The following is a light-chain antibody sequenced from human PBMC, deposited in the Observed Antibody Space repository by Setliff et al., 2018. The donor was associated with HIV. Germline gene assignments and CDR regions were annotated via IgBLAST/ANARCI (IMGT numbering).Light chain of an antibody. CDR3: GSYAGSKSYV. CDR2: EVS. Sequence: QSVLTQPASVSGSPGQSITISCTGTSSDVGSYNLVSWYQHHPGKAPKLMIYEVSKWPSGVSNRFSGSKSGNTASLTISGLQAEDETDYYCGSYAGSKSYVFGTGTKVTVL. J-gene: IGLJ1*01. CDR1: SSDVGSYNL. V-gene: IGLV2-23*02.